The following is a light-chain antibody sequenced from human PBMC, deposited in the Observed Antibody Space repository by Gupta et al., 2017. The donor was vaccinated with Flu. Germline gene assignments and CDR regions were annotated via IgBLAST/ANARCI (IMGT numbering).Light chain of an antibody. CDR2: GAS. V-gene: IGKV3-20*01. J-gene: IGKJ2*01. CDR1: QSVSSSY. Sequence: LSLSPGERATLSCRASQSVSSSYLAWYQQKPGQAPRLLIYGASSRATGIPDRFSGSGSGTDFTVTISRLEPEDFAVYYCQQYGSSPPQYIFGQGTKLEIK. CDR3: QQYGSSPPQYI.